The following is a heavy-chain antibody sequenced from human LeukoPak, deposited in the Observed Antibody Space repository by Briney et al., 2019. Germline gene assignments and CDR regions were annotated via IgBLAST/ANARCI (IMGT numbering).Heavy chain of an antibody. CDR2: IRAKTEGATT. D-gene: IGHD4-17*01. V-gene: IGHV3-15*01. J-gene: IGHJ4*02. Sequence: GGSLRLSCAASVFTFTYAWMNWVRQAPGRGLGWVGRIRAKTEGATTDFAAPVKGKFTMSRDDSKNTLYLQMNSLKTEDTAVYYRSTVGGGSRFGDYTAYWGQGTLVTVSS. CDR3: STVGGGSRFGDYTAY. CDR1: VFTFTYAW.